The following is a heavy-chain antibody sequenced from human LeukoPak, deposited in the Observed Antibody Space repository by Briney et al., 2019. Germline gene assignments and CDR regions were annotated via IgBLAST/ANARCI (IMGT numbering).Heavy chain of an antibody. CDR3: ARVRVIAAAGYYFDY. CDR1: GFTFSSYG. J-gene: IGHJ4*02. Sequence: AGRSLRLSCAASGFTFSSYGMHWVRQAPGKGLEWVAVIWYDGSNKYYADSVKGRFTISRDNSKNTLYLQMNSLRAEDTAVYYCARVRVIAAAGYYFDYWGQGTLVTVSS. V-gene: IGHV3-33*01. CDR2: IWYDGSNK. D-gene: IGHD6-13*01.